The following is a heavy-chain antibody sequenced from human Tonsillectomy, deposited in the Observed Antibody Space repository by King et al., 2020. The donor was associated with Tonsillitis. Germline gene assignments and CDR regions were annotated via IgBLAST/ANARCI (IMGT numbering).Heavy chain of an antibody. Sequence: VQLVESGGSVVQPGRSLRLSCEPSGFTFSSYGMHWVRQAPGQGLEWVATISFDGANTHHTDSVTGRFTISRYNSKNTMYLQMNSLRAEDTAVYYCARERLYNVGWGIDHWGQGTLVTVSS. CDR2: ISFDGANT. CDR1: GFTFSSYG. CDR3: ARERLYNVGWGIDH. D-gene: IGHD7-27*01. V-gene: IGHV3-33*05. J-gene: IGHJ4*02.